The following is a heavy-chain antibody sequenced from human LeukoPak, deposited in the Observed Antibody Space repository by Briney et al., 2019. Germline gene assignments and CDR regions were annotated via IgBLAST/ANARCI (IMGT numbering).Heavy chain of an antibody. CDR1: GGTFSSYA. V-gene: IGHV1-69*04. J-gene: IGHJ4*02. CDR3: ARADYYDSSGHSFDY. CDR2: IIPIFGIA. Sequence: ASVKVSCKASGGTFSSYAISWVRQAPGQGLEWMGRIIPIFGIANYAQKFQGRVTITADKSTSTAYMELSSLRSEDTAVYYCARADYYDSSGHSFDYWGQGTLVTVSS. D-gene: IGHD3-22*01.